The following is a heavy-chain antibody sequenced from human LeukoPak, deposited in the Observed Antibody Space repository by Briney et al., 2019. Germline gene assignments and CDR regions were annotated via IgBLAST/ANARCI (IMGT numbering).Heavy chain of an antibody. CDR2: IIPILGIA. J-gene: IGHJ4*02. CDR1: GGTFSSYA. V-gene: IGHV1-69*04. D-gene: IGHD6-13*01. Sequence: ASVKISCKASGGTFSSYAISWVRQAPGQGLEWMGRIIPILGIANYAQKFQGRVTITADKSTSTAYMELSSLRSEDTAVYYCARQSIAAAHYFDYWGQGTLVTVSS. CDR3: ARQSIAAAHYFDY.